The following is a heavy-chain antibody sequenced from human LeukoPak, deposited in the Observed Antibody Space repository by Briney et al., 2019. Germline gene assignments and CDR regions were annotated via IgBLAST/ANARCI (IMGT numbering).Heavy chain of an antibody. V-gene: IGHV3-21*01. Sequence: PGGPLRLSCGACGFTFSSYSVNWVRQAGGRGVEWVSSISSSSSYIYYADSVKGRFHISRDNAKNSLYLQMNRLRAEDTAVYYCATEELTGDEGSAFDIWGQGTMVTVSS. CDR2: ISSSSSYI. D-gene: IGHD7-27*01. J-gene: IGHJ3*02. CDR1: GFTFSSYS. CDR3: ATEELTGDEGSAFDI.